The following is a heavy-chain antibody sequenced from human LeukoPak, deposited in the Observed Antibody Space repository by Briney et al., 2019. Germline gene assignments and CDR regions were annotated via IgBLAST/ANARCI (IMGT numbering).Heavy chain of an antibody. Sequence: PSETLSLTCTVSGGSISSSSYYWGWIRQPPGKGLEWIGSIYYSGSTYYNPSLKSRVTISVDTSKNQFSLKLSSVTAADTAVYYCARDSSGYYYVYWGQGTLVTVSS. J-gene: IGHJ4*02. CDR1: GGSISSSSYY. D-gene: IGHD3-22*01. CDR3: ARDSSGYYYVY. V-gene: IGHV4-39*07. CDR2: IYYSGST.